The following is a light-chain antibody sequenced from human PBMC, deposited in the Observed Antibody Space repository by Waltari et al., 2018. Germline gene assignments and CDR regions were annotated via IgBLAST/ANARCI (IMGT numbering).Light chain of an antibody. V-gene: IGKV1-5*03. CDR3: QHYHSFPYT. CDR1: QSISTW. CDR2: EAS. Sequence: DIHMTQSPSTLSASVGDRVTITCCASQSISTWLAWYQQKPGMPPNLLIYEASTLERGVPSRFSGSGSGTEFTLSINSLQPDDFATYYCQHYHSFPYTFGQGTKLEIK. J-gene: IGKJ2*01.